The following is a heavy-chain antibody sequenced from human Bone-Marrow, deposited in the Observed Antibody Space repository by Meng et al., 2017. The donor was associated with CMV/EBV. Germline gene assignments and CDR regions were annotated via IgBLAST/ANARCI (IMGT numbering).Heavy chain of an antibody. CDR2: ISSSSSYI. D-gene: IGHD3-10*01. V-gene: IGHV3-21*01. Sequence: GGSLRLSCAASGFTFSSYWMSWVRQAPGKGLEWVSSISSSSSYIYYADSVKGRFTISRDNAKNTLYLQMNSLRAEDTAVYYCARDAGYYYYGMDVWGQGTTVTVSS. J-gene: IGHJ6*02. CDR1: GFTFSSYW. CDR3: ARDAGYYYYGMDV.